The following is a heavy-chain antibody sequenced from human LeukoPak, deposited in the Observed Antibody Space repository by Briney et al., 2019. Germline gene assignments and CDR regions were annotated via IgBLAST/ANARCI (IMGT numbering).Heavy chain of an antibody. J-gene: IGHJ4*02. V-gene: IGHV3-21*06. Sequence: PGGSLRLSCSASGFTFSDYDMNWIRQAPGKGLEWISAISGRSSHTYYGDSVKGRFSISRDNAKNLLYLQMNGLGAEDTAVYYCGRAFPPLRTSSAGDLWGQGTLDTVSS. D-gene: IGHD3-16*01. CDR2: ISGRSSHT. CDR1: GFTFSDYD. CDR3: GRAFPPLRTSSAGDL.